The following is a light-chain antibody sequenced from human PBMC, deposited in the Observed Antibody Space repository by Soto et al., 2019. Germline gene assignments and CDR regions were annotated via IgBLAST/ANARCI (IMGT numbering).Light chain of an antibody. CDR1: QSVTSDY. V-gene: IGKV3-20*01. J-gene: IGKJ1*01. CDR2: GAS. CDR3: QQYGRP. Sequence: EIVLTQSPCTLSLSPWERATLSCRASQSVTSDYLAWYQQKPGQAPRLLIHGASSRATGIPDRFSGSGSGTDFTLTISRLEPEDFAVYYCQQYGRPFGQGTKVDIK.